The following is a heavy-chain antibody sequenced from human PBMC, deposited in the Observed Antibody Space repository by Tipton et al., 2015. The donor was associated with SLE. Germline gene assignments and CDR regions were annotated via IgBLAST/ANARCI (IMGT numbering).Heavy chain of an antibody. J-gene: IGHJ6*03. V-gene: IGHV4-59*01. CDR2: IYYSGST. CDR3: ARTTIAYYYMDV. Sequence: GLVKPSETLSLTCDVYGGSFSGYYWNWIRQPPGKGPEWIGYIYYSGSTNYNPSLKRRVSISVDTSKNQFSLRLSSVTAADTAVYYCARTTIAYYYMDVWGKGTTVSVSS. CDR1: GGSFSGYY. D-gene: IGHD4/OR15-4a*01.